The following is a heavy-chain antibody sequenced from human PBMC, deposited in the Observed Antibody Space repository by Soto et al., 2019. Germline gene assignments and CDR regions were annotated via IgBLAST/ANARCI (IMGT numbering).Heavy chain of an antibody. CDR2: ISMSGTYI. CDR3: ARPGITGTTAYYYGMDV. J-gene: IGHJ6*02. D-gene: IGHD1-7*01. V-gene: IGHV3-21*01. CDR1: GFTFSSYN. Sequence: VGSLRLSCAASGFTFSSYNMNWVRQAPGKGLEWVSSISMSGTYIFYADSVKGRFTIARDNAKNSLYLQMNSLRAEDTAVYYCARPGITGTTAYYYGMDVWGQGTTVTVSS.